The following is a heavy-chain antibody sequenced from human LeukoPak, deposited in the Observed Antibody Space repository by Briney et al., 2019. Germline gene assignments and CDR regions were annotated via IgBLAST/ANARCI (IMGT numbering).Heavy chain of an antibody. CDR1: GGSISSYY. CDR3: AREYAPERDLYYFDY. V-gene: IGHV4-59*12. Sequence: SETLSLTCTVSGGSISSYYWSWIRQPPGKGLEWIGYIYYSGSTYYNPSLKSRVTISVDTSKNQFSLKLSSVTAADTAVYYCAREYAPERDLYYFDYWGQGTLVTVSS. CDR2: IYYSGST. J-gene: IGHJ4*02. D-gene: IGHD2-2*01.